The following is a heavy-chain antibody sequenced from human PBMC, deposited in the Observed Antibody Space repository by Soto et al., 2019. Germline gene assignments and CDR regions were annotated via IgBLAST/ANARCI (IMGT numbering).Heavy chain of an antibody. CDR2: ISNDGSNK. CDR3: AIDVYSYGWGNFDY. CDR1: GFTFSSYA. Sequence: QVQLLESGGGVVQPGRSLRLSCAASGFTFSSYAMHWVRQAPGKGLEWVAVISNDGSNKYYADSVKGRFTISRDNSKNKLYLLMNSLIAEEDAVVYCAIDVYSYGWGNFDYWGQGTLVTVSS. V-gene: IGHV3-30*03. J-gene: IGHJ4*02. D-gene: IGHD5-18*01.